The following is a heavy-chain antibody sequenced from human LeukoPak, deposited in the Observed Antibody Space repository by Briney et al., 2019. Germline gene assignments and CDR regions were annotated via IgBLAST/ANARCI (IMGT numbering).Heavy chain of an antibody. CDR2: INHNSGAT. CDR1: GYIFTGYY. Sequence: ASVKVSCQSSGYIFTGYYIHWLRQAPGQGLEWVGWINHNSGATDYAQKFQGRVTMTRDTSISTAYMELSRLRSDDTAVYYCASGASYYDSGSYYHDYWGQGTLVTVSS. V-gene: IGHV1-2*02. J-gene: IGHJ4*02. D-gene: IGHD3-10*01. CDR3: ASGASYYDSGSYYHDY.